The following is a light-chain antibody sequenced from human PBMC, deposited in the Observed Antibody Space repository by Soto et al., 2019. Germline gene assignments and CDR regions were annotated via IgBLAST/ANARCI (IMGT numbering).Light chain of an antibody. CDR1: QGIRND. CDR2: GAS. Sequence: DIQMTQSPSSLSSSVGDSVTITCRASQGIRNDLGWYQQKPGKAPKRLIYGASSLARGVTSRFSGSGAGTEFTLTISTLQPEDFATYYCLQHNAYPLSFGGGTGVEIK. V-gene: IGKV1-17*01. J-gene: IGKJ4*01. CDR3: LQHNAYPLS.